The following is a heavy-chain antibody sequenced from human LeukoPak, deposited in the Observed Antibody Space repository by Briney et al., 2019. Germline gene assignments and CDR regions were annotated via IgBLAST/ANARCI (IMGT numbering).Heavy chain of an antibody. D-gene: IGHD4-11*01. Sequence: GASVKVSFKASVYTFTVYNMNWVRQAPGQGLEWMGWINPNNGGTIYAQKFRGRVTMTRDTSISTAYMELSSLRSDDTAVYYCARPLTDYTFEYWGHGTLVTVSS. CDR2: INPNNGGT. J-gene: IGHJ4*01. V-gene: IGHV1-2*02. CDR3: ARPLTDYTFEY. CDR1: VYTFTVYN.